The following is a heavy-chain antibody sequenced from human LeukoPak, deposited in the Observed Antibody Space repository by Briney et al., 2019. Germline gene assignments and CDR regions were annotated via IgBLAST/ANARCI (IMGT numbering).Heavy chain of an antibody. CDR2: IWYDGSNK. CDR3: ARDPLLRYFDWLLSPSPAFDC. J-gene: IGHJ4*02. CDR1: GFTFSSYG. Sequence: GRSLRLSCAASGFTFSSYGMHWVRQAPGKGLEWVAVIWYDGSNKYYADSVKGQFTISRDNSKNTLYLQMNSLRAEDTAVYYCARDPLLRYFDWLLSPSPAFDCWGQGTLVTVSS. D-gene: IGHD3-9*01. V-gene: IGHV3-33*01.